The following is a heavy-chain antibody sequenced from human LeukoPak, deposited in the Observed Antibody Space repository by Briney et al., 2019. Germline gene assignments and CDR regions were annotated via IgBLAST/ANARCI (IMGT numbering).Heavy chain of an antibody. V-gene: IGHV3-23*01. CDR2: INSNGDEI. CDR1: GFTFSSYS. D-gene: IGHD6-6*01. Sequence: GGSLRLSCAASGFTFSSYSMNWVRQAPGKGLEWVSGINSNGDEIYYADSVRGRFTISRDNSNNALYLQMDSLRTEDTAVYYCANWIGSSSRDYWGQGTLVTVSS. CDR3: ANWIGSSSRDY. J-gene: IGHJ4*02.